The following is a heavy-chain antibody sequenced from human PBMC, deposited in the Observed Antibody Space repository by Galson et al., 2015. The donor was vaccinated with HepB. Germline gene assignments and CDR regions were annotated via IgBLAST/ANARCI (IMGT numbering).Heavy chain of an antibody. Sequence: SLRLSCAASGFTFSSYGMHWVRQAPGKGLEWVAVISYDGSNKYYADSVKGRFTISRDNSKNTLYLQMNSLRAEDTAVYYCANEGRFAYDFWSGYLWDWGQGTLVTVSS. CDR1: GFTFSSYG. J-gene: IGHJ4*02. CDR2: ISYDGSNK. CDR3: ANEGRFAYDFWSGYLWD. D-gene: IGHD3-3*01. V-gene: IGHV3-30*18.